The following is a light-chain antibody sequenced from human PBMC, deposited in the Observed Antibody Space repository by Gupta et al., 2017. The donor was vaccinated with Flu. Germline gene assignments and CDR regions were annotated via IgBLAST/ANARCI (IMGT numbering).Light chain of an antibody. CDR3: QSYEV. Sequence: NFMLTQPHSVSGSPGKPVTISCTRSSGSIGINYVQWYQQRPGTSPKNVIYEDDQRPAGVPDRFSGSIDRSSNSASLTISGLKTEDEADYYCQSYEVFGGGTKLTVL. J-gene: IGLJ2*01. V-gene: IGLV6-57*01. CDR2: EDD. CDR1: SGSIGINY.